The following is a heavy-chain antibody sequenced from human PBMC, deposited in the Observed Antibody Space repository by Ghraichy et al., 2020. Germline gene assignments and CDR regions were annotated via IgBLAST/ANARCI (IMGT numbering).Heavy chain of an antibody. CDR2: ISSSSSTI. V-gene: IGHV3-48*02. J-gene: IGHJ6*02. Sequence: GESLNISCAASGFTFSSYSMNWVRQAPGKGLEWVSYISSSSSTIYYADSVKGRFTISRDNAKNSLYLQMNSLRDEDTAVYYCARPRQLNSLYYYYGMDVWGQGTTVTVSS. CDR1: GFTFSSYS. D-gene: IGHD4-23*01. CDR3: ARPRQLNSLYYYYGMDV.